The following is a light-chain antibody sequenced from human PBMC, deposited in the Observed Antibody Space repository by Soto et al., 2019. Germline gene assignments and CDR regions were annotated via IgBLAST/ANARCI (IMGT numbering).Light chain of an antibody. J-gene: IGLJ2*01. V-gene: IGLV1-51*01. CDR1: SSNIGNNY. CDR2: DNN. Sequence: QAVVTQPPSVSAAPGQKVTISCSGSSSNIGNNYVSWYQQLPGTAPKLLIYDNNKRPSGIPDRFSGSKSGTSATLGITGLQAGDEADYYCRTWDSSLSAVVFGGGTKVTVL. CDR3: RTWDSSLSAVV.